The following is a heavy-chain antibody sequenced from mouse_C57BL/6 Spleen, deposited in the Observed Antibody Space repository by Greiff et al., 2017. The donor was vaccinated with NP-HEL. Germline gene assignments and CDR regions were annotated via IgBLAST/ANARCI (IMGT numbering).Heavy chain of an antibody. D-gene: IGHD4-1*01. CDR1: GYTFTGYW. V-gene: IGHV1-9*01. CDR2: ILPGSGST. Sequence: QVQLQQSGAELMKPGASVKLSCKATGYTFTGYWIEWVKQRPGHGLEWIGEILPGSGSTNYTEKFKGKATFTADTSSNTAYMQLSSLTTEDSAIYYGARALGREFAYWGQGTLVTVSA. J-gene: IGHJ3*01. CDR3: ARALGREFAY.